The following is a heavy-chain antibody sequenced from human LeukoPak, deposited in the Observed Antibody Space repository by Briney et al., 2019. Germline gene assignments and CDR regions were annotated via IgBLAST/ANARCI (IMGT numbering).Heavy chain of an antibody. CDR3: ARGRSGYPNT. V-gene: IGHV4-39*02. J-gene: IGHJ4*02. D-gene: IGHD5-12*01. CDR2: IYYSGNT. Sequence: SETLSLTCTVSGVSISSSNSYWGWIRQPPGKGLEWIISIYYSGNTYYNASLKSQVSMSIDTSKYHFSLRLTSVTATDTAVYYCARGRSGYPNTGGQGTLVTASS. CDR1: GVSISSSNSY.